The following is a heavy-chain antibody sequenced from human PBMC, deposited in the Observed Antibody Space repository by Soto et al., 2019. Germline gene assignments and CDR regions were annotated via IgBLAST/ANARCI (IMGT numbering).Heavy chain of an antibody. J-gene: IGHJ4*02. D-gene: IGHD2-2*01. CDR2: ISYDGSNK. CDR3: AKGIVVVPAAAPAIDY. Sequence: GGSLRLSCAASRFTFSSYGMHWVLQAPGRGLEWVAVISYDGSNKYYADPVKGRFTISRDNSKNTLYLQMNSLRAEDTAVYYCAKGIVVVPAAAPAIDYWGQGTLVTVSS. V-gene: IGHV3-30*18. CDR1: RFTFSSYG.